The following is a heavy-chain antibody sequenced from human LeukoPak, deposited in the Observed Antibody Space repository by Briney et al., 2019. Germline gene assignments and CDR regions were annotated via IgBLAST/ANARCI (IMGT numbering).Heavy chain of an antibody. Sequence: ASVKVSCKASGYTFTDFGISWVRQAPGQGVEWMGWSSAYNGNRRYAQNVQGRVTMTVDTSTDTAYMELRSLRSDDTAMYYCARDLGEYTTMIFFDFWGQGTLVTVSS. D-gene: IGHD3/OR15-3a*01. CDR3: ARDLGEYTTMIFFDF. CDR2: SSAYNGNR. J-gene: IGHJ4*02. CDR1: GYTFTDFG. V-gene: IGHV1-18*01.